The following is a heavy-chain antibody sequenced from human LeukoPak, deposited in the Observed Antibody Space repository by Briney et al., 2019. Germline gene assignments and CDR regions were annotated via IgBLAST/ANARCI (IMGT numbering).Heavy chain of an antibody. J-gene: IGHJ4*02. V-gene: IGHV1-69*05. Sequence: SVKVSCKASGGTFSSYAISWVRQAPGQGLEWMGGIIPIFGTANYAQKFQGRVTITTDESTGTAYMELSSLRSEDTAVYYCARGYYDILTGLGRLDYWGQGTLVTVSS. CDR1: GGTFSSYA. D-gene: IGHD3-9*01. CDR3: ARGYYDILTGLGRLDY. CDR2: IIPIFGTA.